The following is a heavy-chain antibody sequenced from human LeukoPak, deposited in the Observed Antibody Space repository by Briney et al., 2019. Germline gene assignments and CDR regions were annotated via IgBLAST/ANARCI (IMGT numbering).Heavy chain of an antibody. CDR3: ARDIAAAGTDAPWQNY. D-gene: IGHD6-13*01. CDR1: RYTFTSYG. Sequence: VASVKVSCKASRYTFTSYGISWVRQAPGQGLEWMGRIIPILGIANYAQKFQGRVTITADKSTSTAYMELSSLRSEDTAVYYCARDIAAAGTDAPWQNYWGQGTLVTVSS. V-gene: IGHV1-69*04. CDR2: IIPILGIA. J-gene: IGHJ4*02.